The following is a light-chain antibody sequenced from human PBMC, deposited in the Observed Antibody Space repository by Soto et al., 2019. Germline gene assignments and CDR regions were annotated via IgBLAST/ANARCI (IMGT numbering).Light chain of an antibody. Sequence: EIVLTKSPATLSLSPEERATLSCRASQSVSSYLAWYQQKPGQAPRLLIYDASNRATGIPARFSGSGSGTDFTLTISSLEPEDFAVYYCQQRSNWPPLTFGGGTKVEIK. J-gene: IGKJ4*01. CDR2: DAS. V-gene: IGKV3-11*01. CDR1: QSVSSY. CDR3: QQRSNWPPLT.